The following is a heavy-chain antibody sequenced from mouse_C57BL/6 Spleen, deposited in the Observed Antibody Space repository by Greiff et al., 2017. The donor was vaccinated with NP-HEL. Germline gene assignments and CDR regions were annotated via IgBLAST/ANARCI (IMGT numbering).Heavy chain of an antibody. J-gene: IGHJ4*01. Sequence: QVQLQQSGPELVKPGASVKISCKASGYAFSSSWMNWVKQRPGKGLEWIGRIYPGDGDTNYNGKFKGKATLTADKSSSTAYMQLSSLTSEDSAVYFCARYDGYYEAMDYWGQGTSVTVSS. CDR2: IYPGDGDT. CDR3: ARYDGYYEAMDY. CDR1: GYAFSSSW. D-gene: IGHD2-3*01. V-gene: IGHV1-82*01.